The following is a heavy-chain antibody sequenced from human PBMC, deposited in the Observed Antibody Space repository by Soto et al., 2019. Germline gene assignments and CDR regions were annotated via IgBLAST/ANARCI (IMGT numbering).Heavy chain of an antibody. Sequence: SETLSLTCAVYGGSFSGYYWSWIRQPPGKGLEWIGEINHSGSTNYNPSLKSRVTISVDTSKNQFSLKLSSVTAADTAVYYCARGLALGDDILTGYPLSYYYYGMDVWGQGTTLTVSS. J-gene: IGHJ6*02. D-gene: IGHD3-9*01. V-gene: IGHV4-34*01. CDR3: ARGLALGDDILTGYPLSYYYYGMDV. CDR1: GGSFSGYY. CDR2: INHSGST.